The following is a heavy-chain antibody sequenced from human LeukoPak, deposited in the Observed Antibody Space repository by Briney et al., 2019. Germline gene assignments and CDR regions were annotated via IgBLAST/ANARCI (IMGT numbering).Heavy chain of an antibody. V-gene: IGHV1-69*02. CDR2: IIPILGIA. D-gene: IGHD3-10*01. CDR1: GYTLTELS. Sequence: GASVNVSCKVSGYTLTELSMHWVRQAPGQGLEWMGRIIPILGIANYAQKFQGRVTITADKSTSTAYMELSSLRSEDTAVYYCARSKSSGNDDYYGMDVWGQGTTVTVSS. J-gene: IGHJ6*02. CDR3: ARSKSSGNDDYYGMDV.